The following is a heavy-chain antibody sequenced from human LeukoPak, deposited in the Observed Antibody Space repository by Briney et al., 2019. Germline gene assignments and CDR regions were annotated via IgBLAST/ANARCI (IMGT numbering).Heavy chain of an antibody. V-gene: IGHV4-59*08. J-gene: IGHJ4*02. Sequence: SETLSLTCTVSGGSISSYYWSWIRQPPGKGLEWIGYIYYSGSTNYNPSLKSRVTISVDTSKNQFSLKLSSVTAADTAVYYCARSVVVVTAIPRYYFDYWGQGTLVTVSS. CDR1: GGSISSYY. CDR3: ARSVVVVTAIPRYYFDY. CDR2: IYYSGST. D-gene: IGHD2-21*02.